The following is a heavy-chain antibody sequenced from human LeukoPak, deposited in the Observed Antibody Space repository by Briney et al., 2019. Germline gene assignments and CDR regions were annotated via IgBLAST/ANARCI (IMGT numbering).Heavy chain of an antibody. V-gene: IGHV1-18*01. CDR3: ARDRLPLYCSSTSCYWVDAFDI. J-gene: IGHJ3*02. Sequence: ASVKVSCKASGYTFTSYGISWVRQAPGQGLEWMGWISAYNGNTNHAQKLQGRVTMTTDTSTSTAYMELRSLRSDDTAVFYCARDRLPLYCSSTSCYWVDAFDIWGQGTMVTVSS. CDR1: GYTFTSYG. D-gene: IGHD2-2*01. CDR2: ISAYNGNT.